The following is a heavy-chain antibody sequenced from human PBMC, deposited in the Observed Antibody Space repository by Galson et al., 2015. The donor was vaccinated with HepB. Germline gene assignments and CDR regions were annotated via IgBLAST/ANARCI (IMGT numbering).Heavy chain of an antibody. J-gene: IGHJ4*02. V-gene: IGHV1-69*04. CDR2: IIPILGIA. CDR3: ARDQNVVVVAATVYFDY. CDR1: GGTFSSYA. Sequence: SVKVSCKASGGTFSSYAISWVRQAPGQGLEWMGRIIPILGIANYAQKFQGRVTITADKSTSTAYMELSSLRSEDTAVYYCARDQNVVVVAATVYFDYWGQGTLVTVSS. D-gene: IGHD2-15*01.